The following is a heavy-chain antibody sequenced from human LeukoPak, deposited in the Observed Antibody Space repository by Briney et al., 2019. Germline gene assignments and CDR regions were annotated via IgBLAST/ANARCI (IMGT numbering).Heavy chain of an antibody. CDR2: IIAIVGTS. J-gene: IGHJ4*02. CDR3: ATPCSGYYGY. V-gene: IGHV1-69*13. Sequence: SVKLSWKAYGGTFSSYAISWERQAPRQLLEWMGAIIAIVGTSNYAQKCQGIVWITADESTSTAYIELCRLQSEDSSVYYCATPCSGYYGYWGQGTLVAVSS. D-gene: IGHD3-3*01. CDR1: GGTFSSYA.